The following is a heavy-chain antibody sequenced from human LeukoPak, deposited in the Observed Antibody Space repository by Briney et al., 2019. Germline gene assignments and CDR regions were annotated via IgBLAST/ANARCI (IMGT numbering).Heavy chain of an antibody. V-gene: IGHV1-24*01. D-gene: IGHD3-22*01. Sequence: GASVKVSCKASGGTFSSYAISWVRQAPGKGLEWMGGFDPEDGETIYAQKFQGRVTMTEDTSTDTAYMELSSLRSEDTAVYYCATWAYYYDSSGYYRAINYFDYWGQGTLVTVSS. CDR1: GGTFSSYA. CDR3: ATWAYYYDSSGYYRAINYFDY. CDR2: FDPEDGET. J-gene: IGHJ4*02.